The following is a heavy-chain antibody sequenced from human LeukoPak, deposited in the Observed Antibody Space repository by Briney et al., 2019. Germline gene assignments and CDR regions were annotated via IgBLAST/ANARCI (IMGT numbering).Heavy chain of an antibody. V-gene: IGHV3-21*01. CDR2: ISSSSSYI. Sequence: GGSLRLSCAASGFTFSSYSMNWVRQAPGKGLEWVSSISSSSSYIYYADSVKGRFTISRDNAKNSLYLQMNSLRAGDTAVYYCARDYVLLWFGESLGGSSFDIWGQGTMVTVSS. D-gene: IGHD3-10*01. J-gene: IGHJ3*02. CDR1: GFTFSSYS. CDR3: ARDYVLLWFGESLGGSSFDI.